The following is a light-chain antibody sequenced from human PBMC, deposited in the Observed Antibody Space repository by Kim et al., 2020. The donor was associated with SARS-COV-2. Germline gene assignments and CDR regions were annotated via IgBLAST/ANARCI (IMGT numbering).Light chain of an antibody. CDR2: KAS. CDR3: QQYAGYPLT. Sequence: ASVGDRVTITCRASQSIGSYLAWYQQEPGKAPNLLIYKASSLESGVPSRFSGSGSGTEFTLTISSLQPDDFATYYCQQYAGYPLTFGGGTKVEIK. CDR1: QSIGSY. J-gene: IGKJ4*01. V-gene: IGKV1-5*03.